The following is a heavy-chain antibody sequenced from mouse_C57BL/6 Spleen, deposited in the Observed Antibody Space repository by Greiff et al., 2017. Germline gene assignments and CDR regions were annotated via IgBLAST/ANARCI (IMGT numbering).Heavy chain of an antibody. CDR3: ARGSSPYYFDY. CDR1: GYTFTSYW. V-gene: IGHV1-69*01. CDR2: IDPSDSYT. Sequence: QVQLKQPGAELVMPGASVKLSCKASGYTFTSYWMHWVKQRPGQGLEWIGEIDPSDSYTNYNQKVKGKSTLTVDKSSSTAYMQLSSLTSEDSAVYYCARGSSPYYFDYWGQGTTLTVSS. J-gene: IGHJ2*01. D-gene: IGHD1-1*01.